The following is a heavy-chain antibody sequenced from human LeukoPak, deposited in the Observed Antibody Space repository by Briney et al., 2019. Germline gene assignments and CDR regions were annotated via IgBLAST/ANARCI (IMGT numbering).Heavy chain of an antibody. J-gene: IGHJ3*02. CDR3: ATGTYYYDSSGYYRNDAFDI. D-gene: IGHD3-22*01. CDR1: GGSISSGGYY. V-gene: IGHV4-31*03. Sequence: SETLSLTCTVSGGSISSGGYYWSWIRQHPGKGLEWIGYIYYSGSTYYNPSLKSRVTISVDTSKNQFSLKLSSVTAADTAVYYCATGTYYYDSSGYYRNDAFDIWGQGTMVTVSS. CDR2: IYYSGST.